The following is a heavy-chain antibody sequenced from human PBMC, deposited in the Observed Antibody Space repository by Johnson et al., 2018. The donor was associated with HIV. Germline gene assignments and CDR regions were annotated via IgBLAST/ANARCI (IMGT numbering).Heavy chain of an antibody. Sequence: VQLVESGGGLVQPGGSLRLSCVASGFTFSNWPMHWVRQAPGRGLEYVSRVTNNGGSTYYVHAVKGRFTSSRDNSKNTLYLQMDSLRAEDSAVYYCATDYNFWSGRPDSFDVWGQGTMVTVSS. D-gene: IGHD3-3*01. CDR1: GFTFSNWP. J-gene: IGHJ3*01. CDR2: VTNNGGST. CDR3: ATDYNFWSGRPDSFDV. V-gene: IGHV3-64*01.